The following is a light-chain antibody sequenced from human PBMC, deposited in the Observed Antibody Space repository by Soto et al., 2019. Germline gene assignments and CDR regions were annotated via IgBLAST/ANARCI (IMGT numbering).Light chain of an antibody. V-gene: IGKV3-15*01. Sequence: EIVMTQSPATLSVSPGERATLSCRASQNIDNKLVWYQQEPGQVPRLLIYDASTRATGIPARFSGSGSGTEFTLTISSLQSEDFAFYYCQQFHYWWTFGQGTKVDIK. CDR1: QNIDNK. J-gene: IGKJ1*01. CDR3: QQFHYWWT. CDR2: DAS.